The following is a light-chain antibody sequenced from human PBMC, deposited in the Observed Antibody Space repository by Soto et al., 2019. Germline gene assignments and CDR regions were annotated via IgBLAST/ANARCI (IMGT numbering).Light chain of an antibody. J-gene: IGKJ5*01. CDR3: HQQSSWTIT. V-gene: IGKV3-11*01. CDR1: QYVGTR. Sequence: EIALTQSPATLSASPGETATLSCRASQYVGTRLAWYQHKPGQAPRLLIYGASTRATGIPARFSGSGSGTDFTLTISSLEKEDVAVYDCHQQSSWTITFCQGTRLEIK. CDR2: GAS.